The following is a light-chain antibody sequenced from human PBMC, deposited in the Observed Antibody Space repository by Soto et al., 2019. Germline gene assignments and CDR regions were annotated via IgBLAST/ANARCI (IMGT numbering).Light chain of an antibody. Sequence: EIVMTQSPATLSLSPGERATLSCRASQSVSSNLAWYQQKPGQAPRLLIYGVSSRATGIPDRFSGSGSGTDFTLTISRLEPEDFAVYYCQQYSISYTFGQGTKVDIK. CDR1: QSVSSN. CDR3: QQYSISYT. J-gene: IGKJ2*01. V-gene: IGKV3-20*01. CDR2: GVS.